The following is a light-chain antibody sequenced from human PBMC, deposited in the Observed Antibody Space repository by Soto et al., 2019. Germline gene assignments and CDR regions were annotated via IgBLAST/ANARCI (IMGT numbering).Light chain of an antibody. CDR3: SSYTSSSTLSYV. CDR2: DVS. CDR1: SSDVGGYNY. V-gene: IGLV2-14*01. Sequence: QSVLTQPASVSGSPGQSITISCTGTSSDVGGYNYVSWYQQHPGKAPKLMIYDVSNRPSGVSNRFSGSKSGNTASLTISGLQAEDEADYHCSSYTSSSTLSYVFGTGTKLTVL. J-gene: IGLJ1*01.